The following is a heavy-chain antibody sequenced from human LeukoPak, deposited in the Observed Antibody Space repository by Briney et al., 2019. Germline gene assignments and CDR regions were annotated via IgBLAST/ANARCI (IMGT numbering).Heavy chain of an antibody. CDR2: ISGSGGST. D-gene: IGHD2-21*02. CDR1: GFTFSSYA. Sequence: GGSLRLSCAASGFTFSSYAMSWVRQAPGKGLEWVSAISGSGGSTYYADSVKGRFTISRDNSKNTLYLQMNSLRAEDTVLCYCAKDPPPPATAKSGDYWGQGTLVTVSS. V-gene: IGHV3-23*01. J-gene: IGHJ4*02. CDR3: AKDPPPPATAKSGDY.